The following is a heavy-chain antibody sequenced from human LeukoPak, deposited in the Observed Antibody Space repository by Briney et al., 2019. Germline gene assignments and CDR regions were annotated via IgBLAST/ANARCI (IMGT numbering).Heavy chain of an antibody. CDR1: GYTFTGYY. D-gene: IGHD2-8*02. V-gene: IGHV1-2*06. CDR3: ATYTSGAFLFDY. Sequence: APVTVSCKASGYTFTGYYMHWVRQAPGQGLEWMGQINPNSGGTNYAQKFQGRVTMTRDTSISTAYMELSRLRSDDTAVYFCATYTSGAFLFDYWGQGTLVTVSS. J-gene: IGHJ4*02. CDR2: INPNSGGT.